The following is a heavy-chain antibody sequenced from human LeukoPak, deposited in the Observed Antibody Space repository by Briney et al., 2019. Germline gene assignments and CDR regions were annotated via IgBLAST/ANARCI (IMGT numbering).Heavy chain of an antibody. Sequence: GGSLRLSCAASGFTFSSYAMRWVRQAPGKGLEWVSSISGSGDSTYNADSVKGRFTISRDNAKNSLYLQMNSLRAEDTAVYYCAKGTYSSSPRDYWGQGTLVTVSS. V-gene: IGHV3-23*01. CDR2: ISGSGDST. J-gene: IGHJ4*02. CDR3: AKGTYSSSPRDY. CDR1: GFTFSSYA. D-gene: IGHD6-6*01.